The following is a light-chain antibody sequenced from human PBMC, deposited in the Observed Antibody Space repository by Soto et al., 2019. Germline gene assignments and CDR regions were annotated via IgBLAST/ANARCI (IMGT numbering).Light chain of an antibody. CDR2: DAS. Sequence: DIQLTQSPSTLSASVGDRVTLTCRASQSIDRWLAWYQQKVGKAPELLIHDASSLESGVPSRFSGSGSGTEFTLTINSLHPDDFATYYCQQYNHYYSFGQGTKLEIK. J-gene: IGKJ2*03. V-gene: IGKV1-5*01. CDR1: QSIDRW. CDR3: QQYNHYYS.